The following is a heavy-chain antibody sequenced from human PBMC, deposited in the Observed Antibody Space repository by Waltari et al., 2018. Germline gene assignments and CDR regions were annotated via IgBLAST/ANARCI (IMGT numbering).Heavy chain of an antibody. D-gene: IGHD1-26*01. CDR1: GVHFRSYV. CDR2: ISFDGSDK. Sequence: QVQLVESGGGVVRPGRSLRPSCASSGVHFRSYVLHWVRQIPGKGLEWLTFISFDGSDKYYADSVKGRFTIYKDNSRNTLYQQMNSLRPEDTAVYFCAKDHQWEVLLPIYQIDYWGRGTLVTVSS. V-gene: IGHV3-30*18. J-gene: IGHJ4*02. CDR3: AKDHQWEVLLPIYQIDY.